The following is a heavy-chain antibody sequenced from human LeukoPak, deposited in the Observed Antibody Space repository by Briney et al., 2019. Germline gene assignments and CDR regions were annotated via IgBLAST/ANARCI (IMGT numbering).Heavy chain of an antibody. J-gene: IGHJ6*03. CDR1: GYSISSGYY. D-gene: IGHD4-23*01. CDR2: IYHSGGT. CDR3: ARLYYGGITYYYYMDV. Sequence: SETLSLTCAVSGYSISSGYYWGWIRQPPGKGLEWIGSIYHSGGTYYNPSLKSRVTISVDTSKNQFSLKLSSVTAADTAVYYCARLYYGGITYYYYMDVWGKGTTVTVSS. V-gene: IGHV4-38-2*01.